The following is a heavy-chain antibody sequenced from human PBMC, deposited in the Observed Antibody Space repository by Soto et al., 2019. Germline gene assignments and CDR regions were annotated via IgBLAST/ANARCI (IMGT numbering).Heavy chain of an antibody. Sequence: ASVKVSCKASGYTFTSYGISWVRQAPGQGLEWMGWISANNGNTNYAQKFQGRVTMTRNTSISTAYMELSSLRSEDTAVYYCARGPGSWYYYMDVWGKGTTVTVSS. CDR1: GYTFTSYG. CDR3: ARGPGSWYYYMDV. D-gene: IGHD6-13*01. J-gene: IGHJ6*03. V-gene: IGHV1-18*01. CDR2: ISANNGNT.